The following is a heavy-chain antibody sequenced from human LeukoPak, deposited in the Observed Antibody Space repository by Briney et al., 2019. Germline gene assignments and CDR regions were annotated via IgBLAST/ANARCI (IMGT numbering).Heavy chain of an antibody. CDR1: GFTFSSYA. D-gene: IGHD5-24*01. CDR2: ISYDGSNK. CDR3: ASRSRDGYNYPFVY. V-gene: IGHV3-30*01. J-gene: IGHJ4*02. Sequence: GASLRLSCAASGFTFSSYAMHWVRQAPGKGLEWVAVISYDGSNKYYADSVQGRFTISRDNSKNTLYLQMTSLRAEDTAVYYCASRSRDGYNYPFVYWGQGTLVTVSS.